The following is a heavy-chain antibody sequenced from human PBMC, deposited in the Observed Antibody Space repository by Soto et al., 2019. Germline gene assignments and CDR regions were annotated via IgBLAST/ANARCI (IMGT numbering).Heavy chain of an antibody. CDR1: GFTFSSYD. D-gene: IGHD3-9*01. CDR3: AREWELTGYWYFDL. CDR2: ISAAGNS. J-gene: IGHJ2*01. Sequence: EVQLLESGGGLVQPGGSLSLSCAASGFTFSSYDMHWVRQVVGRGLEWVSAISAAGNSHYADSVRGRFTVSSENAKNSFFLQMNGLTAGDTAVYYCAREWELTGYWYFDLWGRGTLVTVSS. V-gene: IGHV3-13*01.